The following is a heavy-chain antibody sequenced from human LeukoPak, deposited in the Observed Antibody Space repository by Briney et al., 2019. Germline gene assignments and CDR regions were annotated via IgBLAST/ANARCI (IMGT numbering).Heavy chain of an antibody. CDR2: IYTSGST. J-gene: IGHJ5*02. CDR3: ARDVGRITMIVATNWFDP. D-gene: IGHD3-22*01. V-gene: IGHV4-61*02. Sequence: SQTLSLTCTVSGGSISSGSYYWSWIRQPAGKGLEWIGRIYTSGSTNYNPSLKSRVTISVDTSKNQFSLKLSSVTAADTAVYYCARDVGRITMIVATNWFDPWGQGTLVTVSS. CDR1: GGSISSGSYY.